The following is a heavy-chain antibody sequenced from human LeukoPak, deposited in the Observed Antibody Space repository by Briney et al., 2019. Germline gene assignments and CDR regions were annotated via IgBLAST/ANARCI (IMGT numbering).Heavy chain of an antibody. J-gene: IGHJ4*02. Sequence: SLRLSCAASGFTFDDYAMHWVRQAPGKGLEWVSGISWNSGSIGYADSVKGRFTISRDNAKNSLYLQMNSLRAEDTALYYCAKDSGHYYGSGSYYYFDYWGQGTLVTVSS. CDR2: ISWNSGSI. CDR3: AKDSGHYYGSGSYYYFDY. V-gene: IGHV3-9*01. CDR1: GFTFDDYA. D-gene: IGHD3-10*01.